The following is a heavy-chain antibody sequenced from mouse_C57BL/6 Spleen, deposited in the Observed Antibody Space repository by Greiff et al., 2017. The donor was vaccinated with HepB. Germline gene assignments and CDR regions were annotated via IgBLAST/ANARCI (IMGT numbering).Heavy chain of an antibody. D-gene: IGHD2-3*01. CDR3: ARNRWLLRGYFDY. V-gene: IGHV1-53*01. CDR2: INPSNGGT. Sequence: VQLQQPGTELVKPGASVKLSCKASGYTFTSYWMHWVKQRPGQGLEWIGNINPSNGGTNYNEKFKSKATLTVDKSSSTAYMQLSSLTSEDSAVYYCARNRWLLRGYFDYWGQGTTLTVSS. CDR1: GYTFTSYW. J-gene: IGHJ2*01.